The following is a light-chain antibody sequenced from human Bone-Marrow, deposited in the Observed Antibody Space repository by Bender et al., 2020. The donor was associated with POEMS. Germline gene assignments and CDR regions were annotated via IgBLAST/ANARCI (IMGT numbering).Light chain of an antibody. CDR1: VGTYNL. CDR2: DVN. CDR3: CSYALNTDFV. V-gene: IGLV2-23*02. J-gene: IGLJ1*01. Sequence: QSALTQPASVSGSPGQSITISCTGVGTYNLVSWYQQHPGKAPKLIIYDVNVRPSGVPARFSGSKSGDTASLTISGLQPDDEADYYCCSYALNTDFVFGGGTRVTVL.